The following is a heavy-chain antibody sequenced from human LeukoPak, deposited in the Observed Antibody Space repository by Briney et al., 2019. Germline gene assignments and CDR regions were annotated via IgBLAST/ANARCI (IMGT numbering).Heavy chain of an antibody. V-gene: IGHV3-30-3*01. CDR3: AREGDSSGYYYFFRTDY. D-gene: IGHD3-22*01. J-gene: IGHJ4*02. Sequence: GGSLRLSCAASGFTFSSYAMPWVRQAPGKGLEWVAVISYDGSNKYYADSVKGRFTISRDNSKNTLYLQMNSLRAEDTAVYYCAREGDSSGYYYFFRTDYWGQGTLVTVSS. CDR1: GFTFSSYA. CDR2: ISYDGSNK.